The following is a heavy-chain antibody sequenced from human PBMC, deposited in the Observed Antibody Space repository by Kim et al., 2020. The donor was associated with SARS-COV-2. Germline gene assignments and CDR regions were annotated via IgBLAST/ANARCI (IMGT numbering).Heavy chain of an antibody. V-gene: IGHV4-31*03. CDR3: ARVAAAGHGYGMDV. D-gene: IGHD6-13*01. J-gene: IGHJ6*02. CDR2: IYYSGST. Sequence: SETLSLTCTVSGGSISSGGYYWSWIRQHPGKGLEWIGYIYYSGSTYYNPSLKSRVTISVDTSKNQFSLKLSSVTAADTAVYYCARVAAAGHGYGMDVWGQGTTVTVSS. CDR1: GGSISSGGYY.